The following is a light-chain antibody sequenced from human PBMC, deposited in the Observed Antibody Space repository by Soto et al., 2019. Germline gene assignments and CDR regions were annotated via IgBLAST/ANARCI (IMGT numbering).Light chain of an antibody. V-gene: IGKV3-20*01. CDR1: QCVSSSY. Sequence: EIVLTQSPGTLSLSPGERATLSCRASQCVSSSYLAWYQQKPGQAPRLLIYGASSRATGLPDRFSGSGSGTDFTLTISRLEPEDFAVYYFQQYGSSPRTFGQGTKVEIK. J-gene: IGKJ1*01. CDR2: GAS. CDR3: QQYGSSPRT.